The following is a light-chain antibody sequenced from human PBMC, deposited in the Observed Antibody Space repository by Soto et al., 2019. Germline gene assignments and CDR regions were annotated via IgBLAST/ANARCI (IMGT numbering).Light chain of an antibody. V-gene: IGLV2-8*01. J-gene: IGLJ2*01. Sequence: QSALTQPPSASGSPGQSVTISRTGTSSDVGGYNYVSWYQQHPDKAPKLIIYEVSKRPSGVPDRFSGSKSGNTASLTVSGLQAEDEADYYCSSYGGYNNVIFGGGTKVTVL. CDR2: EVS. CDR3: SSYGGYNNVI. CDR1: SSDVGGYNY.